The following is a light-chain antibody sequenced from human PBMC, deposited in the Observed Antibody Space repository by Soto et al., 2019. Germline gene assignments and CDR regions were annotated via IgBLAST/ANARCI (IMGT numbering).Light chain of an antibody. Sequence: EIVLTQSPGTLSLSPGERATLSCRASQSVNSDYLAWYQRKPGQAPRLLIYGASTRATGIPARFSGSGSGTEFTLTISSLQSEDFALYYCHQYNSWPPGTFGQGTKVDIK. V-gene: IGKV3-15*01. J-gene: IGKJ2*01. CDR1: QSVNSD. CDR3: HQYNSWPPGT. CDR2: GAS.